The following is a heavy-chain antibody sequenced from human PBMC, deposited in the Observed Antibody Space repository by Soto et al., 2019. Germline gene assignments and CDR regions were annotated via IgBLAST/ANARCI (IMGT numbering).Heavy chain of an antibody. Sequence: GGSLRLSCAASGFTFSSYAMHWVHQAPGKGLEWVAVISYDGSNKYYADSVKGRFTISRDNSKNTLYLQMNSLRAEDTAVYYCARDELLGNYYYGMDVWGQGTTVTVSS. V-gene: IGHV3-30-3*01. J-gene: IGHJ6*02. CDR1: GFTFSSYA. D-gene: IGHD1-26*01. CDR3: ARDELLGNYYYGMDV. CDR2: ISYDGSNK.